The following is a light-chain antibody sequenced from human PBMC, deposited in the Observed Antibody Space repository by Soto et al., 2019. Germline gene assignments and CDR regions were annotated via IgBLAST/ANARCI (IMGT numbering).Light chain of an antibody. J-gene: IGKJ4*01. CDR2: EES. CDR3: QQVKTYPRT. Sequence: DIQMTQSPSTLSASIGYRFTITCRPSQAVPNNMAWYQQKPGKPPKLLIYEESTLHSGVPSRFSGRKYGTQFNLTIDSLQTEDFATYYCQQVKTYPRTFGGGTKVDIK. CDR1: QAVPNN. V-gene: IGKV1-9*01.